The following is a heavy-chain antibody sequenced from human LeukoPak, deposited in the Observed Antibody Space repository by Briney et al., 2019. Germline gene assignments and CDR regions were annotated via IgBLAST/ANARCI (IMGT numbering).Heavy chain of an antibody. CDR3: ARDLPMDDY. J-gene: IGHJ4*02. CDR2: ISYDGSNK. D-gene: IGHD3-10*01. CDR1: RFTFSSYA. V-gene: IGHV3-30-3*01. Sequence: GGSLRLSCAASRFTFSSYAMHWVRQAPGKGLEWVAVISYDGSNKYYADSVKGRFTISRDNAKNSLYLQMNSLRAEDTAVYYCARDLPMDDYWGQGTLVTVSS.